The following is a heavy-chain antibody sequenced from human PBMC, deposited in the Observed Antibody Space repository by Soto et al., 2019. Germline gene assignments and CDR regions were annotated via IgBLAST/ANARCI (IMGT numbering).Heavy chain of an antibody. CDR2: INHSGST. CDR1: GGSFSGYY. J-gene: IGHJ6*02. CDR3: ARAHYGSGSYYPTNGYYSYGMDV. V-gene: IGHV4-34*01. D-gene: IGHD3-10*01. Sequence: QVQLQQWGAGLLKPSETLSLTCAVYGGSFSGYYWSWIRQPPGKGLEWIVEINHSGSTNYNPSLKSRVTISVDTSKSQFSLKLSSVTAADTAVYYCARAHYGSGSYYPTNGYYSYGMDVWGQGTTVTVSS.